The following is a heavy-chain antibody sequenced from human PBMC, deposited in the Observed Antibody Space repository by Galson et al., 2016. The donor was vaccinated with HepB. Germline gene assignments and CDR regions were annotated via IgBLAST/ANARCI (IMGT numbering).Heavy chain of an antibody. Sequence: SLRLSCAASGFTFNASDMHWVRQAAGKGPEWVSGIGTLGDTYFLGSVKGRFTISRDNAKNPLYLQMNSLPVGDPAVYFCARGADCSSVNCDEVRGETLYSFDIWGQGTAVTVSS. J-gene: IGHJ3*02. CDR1: GFTFNASD. V-gene: IGHV3-13*01. CDR3: ARGADCSSVNCDEVRGETLYSFDI. CDR2: IGTLGDT. D-gene: IGHD2-21*01.